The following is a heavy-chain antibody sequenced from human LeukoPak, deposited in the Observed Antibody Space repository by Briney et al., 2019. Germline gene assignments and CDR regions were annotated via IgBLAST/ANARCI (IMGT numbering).Heavy chain of an antibody. D-gene: IGHD7-27*01. V-gene: IGHV3-21*05. Sequence: GGSLRLSCAASGFTFSTYAMNWVRQGPGKGLEWVAYIRSTYEIHYADSVKGRFTISRDNAKNSLSLQMNSLRAEDTAVYYCARDHNWGFDYWGQGTLVTVSS. J-gene: IGHJ4*02. CDR3: ARDHNWGFDY. CDR1: GFTFSTYA. CDR2: IRSTYEI.